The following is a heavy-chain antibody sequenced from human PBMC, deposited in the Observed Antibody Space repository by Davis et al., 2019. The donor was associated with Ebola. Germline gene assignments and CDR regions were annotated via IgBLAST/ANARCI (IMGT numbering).Heavy chain of an antibody. CDR3: ARDRPVLWFDP. Sequence: GESLKISCAASGFTFSSYWMSWVRQAPGKGLEWVANIKQDGSEKYYVDSVKGRFTISRDNAKNSLDLQMNSLRAEDTAVYYGARDRPVLWFDPWGQGTLVTVSS. V-gene: IGHV3-7*03. J-gene: IGHJ5*02. CDR2: IKQDGSEK. CDR1: GFTFSSYW. D-gene: IGHD3-10*01.